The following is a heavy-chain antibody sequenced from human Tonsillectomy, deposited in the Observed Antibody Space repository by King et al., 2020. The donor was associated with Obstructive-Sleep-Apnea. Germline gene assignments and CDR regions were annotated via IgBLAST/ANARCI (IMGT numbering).Heavy chain of an antibody. Sequence: QLVESGGGLVQPGGSLRLSCAASGFTFSSYSMNWVRQAPGKGLEWVSYISSSSSTIYYADSVKGRFTTSRDNAKNSLYLQMNSLRAEDTAVYYCARGGVWGSYRYTPGYYGMDVWGQGTTVTVSS. CDR2: ISSSSSTI. V-gene: IGHV3-48*04. CDR3: ARGGVWGSYRYTPGYYGMDV. J-gene: IGHJ6*02. D-gene: IGHD3-16*02. CDR1: GFTFSSYS.